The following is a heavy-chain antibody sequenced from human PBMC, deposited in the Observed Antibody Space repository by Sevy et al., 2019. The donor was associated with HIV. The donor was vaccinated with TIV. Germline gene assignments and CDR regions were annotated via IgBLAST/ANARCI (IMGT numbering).Heavy chain of an antibody. V-gene: IGHV3-21*01. CDR1: GFTFSSYS. CDR2: ISSSSSYI. Sequence: GGSLRFSCAASGFTFSSYSMNWVRQAPGKGLEWVSSISSSSSYIYYADSVKGRFTISRDNAKNSLYLQMNSLRVEDTAVYYCARGLISSGYNYFDYWGQGTLVTVSS. D-gene: IGHD3-22*01. CDR3: ARGLISSGYNYFDY. J-gene: IGHJ4*02.